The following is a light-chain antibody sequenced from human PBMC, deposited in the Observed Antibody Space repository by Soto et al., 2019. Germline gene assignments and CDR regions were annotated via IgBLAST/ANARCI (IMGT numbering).Light chain of an antibody. CDR3: YSYSAYTTLWV. Sequence: QSALTQPASVSGSPGQSITISCTGTASDIGNYNYVSWYQVHPGKAPKLLIYGVSNRPSGVSNRFSGSKSGNAVSLTISGLQAEDEADYYCYSYSAYTTLWVFGGGTKLTX. V-gene: IGLV2-14*01. J-gene: IGLJ3*02. CDR1: ASDIGNYNY. CDR2: GVS.